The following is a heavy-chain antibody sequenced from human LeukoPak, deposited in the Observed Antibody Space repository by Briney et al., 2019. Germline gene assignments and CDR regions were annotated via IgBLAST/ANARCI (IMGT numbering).Heavy chain of an antibody. CDR2: IIPIFGTA. CDR1: GGTFSSYA. Sequence: GSSVKVSCKASGGTFSSYAISWVRQAPGQGLEWMGGIIPIFGTANYAQKFQGRVTITADESTSTAYMELSSLRSEDTAVYYCARALQDYYDSSGYDYWGQGTLVTVSS. V-gene: IGHV1-69*01. D-gene: IGHD3-22*01. CDR3: ARALQDYYDSSGYDY. J-gene: IGHJ4*02.